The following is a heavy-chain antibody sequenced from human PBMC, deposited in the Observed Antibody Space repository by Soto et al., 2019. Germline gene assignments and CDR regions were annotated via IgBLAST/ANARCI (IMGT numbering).Heavy chain of an antibody. V-gene: IGHV3-53*01. Sequence: GGSLRLSGFVSGFIVSSSHMIWVRQAPGKGLEGVSILYNHGKTNYVDSVKGRFTITRDNSKNTVYLQMNSLRVEDTAVYYCARLTEAERHWGQGALVTVSS. D-gene: IGHD1-1*01. CDR3: ARLTEAERH. J-gene: IGHJ4*02. CDR1: GFIVSSSH. CDR2: LYNHGKT.